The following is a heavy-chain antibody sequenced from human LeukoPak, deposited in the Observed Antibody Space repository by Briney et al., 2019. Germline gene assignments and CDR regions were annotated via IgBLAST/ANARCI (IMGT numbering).Heavy chain of an antibody. CDR1: GCSFSGYY. CDR3: ASGPRDSSGYQWFHP. J-gene: IGHJ5*02. D-gene: IGHD3-22*01. CDR2: INHSGST. V-gene: IGHV4-34*01. Sequence: SETLSLSCSVYGCSFSGYYWIWFRQPPGFGLLWIGEINHSGSTNYNPSLMCRVTISVDTSKNQFSLKLSSATAAYTAVYYCASGPRDSSGYQWFHPWGQGTLVRFSS.